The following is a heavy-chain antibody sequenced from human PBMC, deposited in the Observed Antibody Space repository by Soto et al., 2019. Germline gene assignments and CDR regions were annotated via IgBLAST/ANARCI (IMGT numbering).Heavy chain of an antibody. V-gene: IGHV3-23*01. CDR2: ISGSGGST. Sequence: PGGSLRLSCAASGFTFSSYAMSWVRQAPGKGLEWVSAISGSGGSTYYADSVKGRFTISRDNSKNTLYLQMNSLRAEDTAVYYCAKDRNNWNDPDDAFDIWGQGTMVTVSS. J-gene: IGHJ3*02. CDR1: GFTFSSYA. D-gene: IGHD1-1*01. CDR3: AKDRNNWNDPDDAFDI.